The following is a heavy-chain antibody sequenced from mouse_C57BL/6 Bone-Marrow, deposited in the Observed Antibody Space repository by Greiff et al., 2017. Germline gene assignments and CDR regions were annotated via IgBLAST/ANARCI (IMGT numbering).Heavy chain of an antibody. CDR1: GYSFTSYY. CDR3: ARRAAGNYFAWFAY. J-gene: IGHJ3*01. Sequence: QVQLQQSGPELVKPGASVKISCKASGYSFTSYYIHWVKQRPGQGLEWIGWIYPGSGNTKYNEKFKGKATLTADTSSSTAYMQLSSLTSEDSAVDYCARRAAGNYFAWFAYWGQGTLVTVSA. V-gene: IGHV1-66*01. D-gene: IGHD2-1*01. CDR2: IYPGSGNT.